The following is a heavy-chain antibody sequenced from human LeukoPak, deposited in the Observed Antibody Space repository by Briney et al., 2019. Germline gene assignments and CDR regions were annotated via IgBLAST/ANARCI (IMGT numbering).Heavy chain of an antibody. Sequence: SETLSLTCAVYGGSFSGYYWSWIRQPPGKGLEWIGEINHSGSTNYNPSLKSRVTISVDTSKNQFSLKLSSVTAADTAVYYCARGDPVEAAGYSSSYFDYWGQGTLVTVSS. CDR2: INHSGST. D-gene: IGHD6-19*01. J-gene: IGHJ4*02. CDR1: GGSFSGYY. CDR3: ARGDPVEAAGYSSSYFDY. V-gene: IGHV4-34*01.